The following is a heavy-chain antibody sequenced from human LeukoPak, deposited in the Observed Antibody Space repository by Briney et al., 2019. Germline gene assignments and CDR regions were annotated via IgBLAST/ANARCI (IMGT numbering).Heavy chain of an antibody. CDR2: IYPGDSNT. J-gene: IGHJ4*01. Sequence: GDSLKISCKASGYTFSNYWTAWVRQMPGKGLECMGMIYPGDSNTKYSPSFQGQVTISADKSISTAYLQWSSLKASDTALYYCARHNCYDSWGQGTLVTVTS. D-gene: IGHD3-16*01. CDR3: ARHNCYDS. V-gene: IGHV5-51*01. CDR1: GYTFSNYW.